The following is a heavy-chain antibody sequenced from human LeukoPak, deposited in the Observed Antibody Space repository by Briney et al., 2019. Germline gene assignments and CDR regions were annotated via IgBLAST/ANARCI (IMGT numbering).Heavy chain of an antibody. CDR2: IYYSGST. Sequence: SETLSLTCTVSGGSIGSSSYYWGWIRQPPGKGLEWIGSIYYSGSTYYNPSLKSRVTISVDTSKNQFSLKLSSVTAADTAVYYCARPSDQLLFGIDYWGQGTLVAVSS. D-gene: IGHD2-2*01. CDR3: ARPSDQLLFGIDY. J-gene: IGHJ4*02. CDR1: GGSIGSSSYY. V-gene: IGHV4-39*01.